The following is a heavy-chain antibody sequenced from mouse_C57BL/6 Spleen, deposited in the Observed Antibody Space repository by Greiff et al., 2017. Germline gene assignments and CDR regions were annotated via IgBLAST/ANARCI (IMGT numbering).Heavy chain of an antibody. D-gene: IGHD1-1*01. J-gene: IGHJ1*03. CDR2: INPGDGDT. V-gene: IGHV1-82*01. CDR3: AGSGPLLPYWYFDV. CDR1: GYAFSSSW. Sequence: QVQLQQSGPELVKPGASVKISCKASGYAFSSSWMNWVKQRPGKGLEWIGRINPGDGDTNYNGKFTGKATLTADKSSSSAYMQLSSLTSEDSAVYFCAGSGPLLPYWYFDVWGTGTTVTVSS.